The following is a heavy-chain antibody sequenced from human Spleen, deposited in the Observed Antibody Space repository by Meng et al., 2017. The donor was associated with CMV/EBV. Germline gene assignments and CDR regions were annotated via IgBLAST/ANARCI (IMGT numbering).Heavy chain of an antibody. CDR2: IYYSGST. CDR3: AREMYSNSPRFYYGMDV. V-gene: IGHV4-39*07. Sequence: SETLSLTCTVSGGSISSSSYYWGWIRQPPGKGLEWIGSIYYSGSTYYNPSLKSRVTISVDTSKNQFSLNLNSVTAADTAVYYCAREMYSNSPRFYYGMDVWGQGTTVTVS. D-gene: IGHD6-13*01. CDR1: GGSISSSSYY. J-gene: IGHJ6*02.